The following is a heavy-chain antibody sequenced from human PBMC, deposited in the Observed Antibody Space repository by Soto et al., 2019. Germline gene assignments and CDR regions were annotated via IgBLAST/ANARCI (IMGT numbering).Heavy chain of an antibody. V-gene: IGHV4-30-2*01. CDR1: GGSISSGGSS. J-gene: IGHJ4*02. D-gene: IGHD6-19*01. CDR3: ARSISVAMDF. CDR2: IYHSGST. Sequence: PSETLSLTCAVSGGSISSGGSSWTWIRQPPGKGLEWIGYIYHSGSTYYNPSLKSRVTISVDTSKNQFSLKLSSVTAADTAVYYCARSISVAMDFWGQGTPVT.